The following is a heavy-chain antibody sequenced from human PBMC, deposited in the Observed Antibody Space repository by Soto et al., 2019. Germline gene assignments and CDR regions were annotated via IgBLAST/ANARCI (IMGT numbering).Heavy chain of an antibody. CDR3: AIMRDITMVRGVIRGPLYFVY. J-gene: IGHJ4*02. Sequence: PGESLKISCKGSGYRFTSYWIGWVRQMPGKGLEWMGIIYPGDSDTRSGPTYQGQVTISDDKSISTAYLQWSSLKASDTAMYYCAIMRDITMVRGVIRGPLYFVYWGQGTLVTV. CDR1: GYRFTSYW. D-gene: IGHD3-10*01. CDR2: IYPGDSDT. V-gene: IGHV5-51*01.